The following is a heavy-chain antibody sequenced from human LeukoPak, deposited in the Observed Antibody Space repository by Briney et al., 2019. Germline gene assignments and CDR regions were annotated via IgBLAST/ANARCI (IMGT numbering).Heavy chain of an antibody. D-gene: IGHD6-6*01. V-gene: IGHV3-21*01. J-gene: IGHJ4*02. CDR3: ARDYIAARHPLDY. CDR1: GFTFSSYS. Sequence: GGSLRLSCAASGFTFSSYSMNWVRQAPGKGLEWVSSISSSSSYIYYADSVKGRFTISRDNAKNSLYLQMNSLRAEDTAVYYCARDYIAARHPLDYWGQGTLSPSPQ. CDR2: ISSSSSYI.